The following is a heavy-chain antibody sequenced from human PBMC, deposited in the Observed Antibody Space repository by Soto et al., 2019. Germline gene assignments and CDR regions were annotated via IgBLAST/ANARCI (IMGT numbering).Heavy chain of an antibody. CDR2: IVPMFGTS. V-gene: IGHV1-69*06. CDR1: GVTSTRYA. J-gene: IGHJ4*02. D-gene: IGHD3-3*01. CDR3: NRGSEYDFWSGYL. Sequence: QERLVQSGAEVRKPGSSVKVSCKVTGVTSTRYAINWVRQAPGQGLEWMGGIVPMFGTSKYAQKFQGRVTITADTSTNIAYMELRSLRSEDTAVYYCNRGSEYDFWSGYLWGQGTLVSVSS.